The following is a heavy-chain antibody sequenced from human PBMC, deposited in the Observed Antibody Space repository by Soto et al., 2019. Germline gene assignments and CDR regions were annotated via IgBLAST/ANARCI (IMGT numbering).Heavy chain of an antibody. Sequence: SVKVSCKASGGTFSTYAIDWVRQAPGQGLEWMGGIIPLFGTAKYAQNFQGRITITADESTNTAYMELRSLRSQDTAVYYCARGVRYDSSGYYYFYWGQGTLVTVSS. CDR1: GGTFSTYA. V-gene: IGHV1-69*13. CDR3: ARGVRYDSSGYYYFY. J-gene: IGHJ4*02. D-gene: IGHD3-22*01. CDR2: IIPLFGTA.